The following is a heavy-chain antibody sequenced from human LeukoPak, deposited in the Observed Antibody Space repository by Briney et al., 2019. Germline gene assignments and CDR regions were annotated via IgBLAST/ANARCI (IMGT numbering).Heavy chain of an antibody. CDR2: INHSGST. J-gene: IGHJ4*02. CDR1: GGSFSGYY. V-gene: IGHV4-34*01. CDR3: ARGPRVFDY. Sequence: SETLSLTCAVYGGSFSGYYWSWIRQPPGKGLEWIGEINHSGSTNYNPSLKSRVIISVDTSKNQFSLKLSSVTAADTAVYYCARGPRVFDYWGQGTLVTVSS.